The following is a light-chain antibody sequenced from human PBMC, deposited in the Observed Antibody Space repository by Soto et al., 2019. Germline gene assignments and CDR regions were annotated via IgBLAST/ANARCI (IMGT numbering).Light chain of an antibody. CDR1: HHINNY. V-gene: IGKV1-39*01. Sequence: DMQMTQSPSSLSASVGVSVTITCWASHHINNYLNWYQHKPGKAPKLLIYAASTLQSGVPSRFSGSGSGTDFTLTISSLEPEDFATYYCQQTYTFPHTFGQGTMVDIE. CDR3: QQTYTFPHT. J-gene: IGKJ2*01. CDR2: AAS.